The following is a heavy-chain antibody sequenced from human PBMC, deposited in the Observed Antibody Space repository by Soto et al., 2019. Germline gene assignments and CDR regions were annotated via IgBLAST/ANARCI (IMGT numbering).Heavy chain of an antibody. D-gene: IGHD1-1*01. CDR1: GYSFTSYW. CDR3: ARLGVEMATTTHFDS. Sequence: SLKISCKGSGYSFTSYWIGWVRQMPGKGLEWMGIIYPGDSDTRYSPSFQGQVSFSADKSISTAYLQWSSLKASDTAMYYCARLGVEMATTTHFDSWGQGTLVTVSS. J-gene: IGHJ4*02. V-gene: IGHV5-51*01. CDR2: IYPGDSDT.